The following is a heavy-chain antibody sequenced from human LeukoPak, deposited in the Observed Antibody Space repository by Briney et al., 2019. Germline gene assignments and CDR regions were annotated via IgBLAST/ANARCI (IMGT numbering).Heavy chain of an antibody. V-gene: IGHV3-30*04. CDR1: GFTFSDYT. D-gene: IGHD6-13*01. CDR2: LPPDGSYQ. CDR3: ARGLHDRSWYGAH. J-gene: IGHJ4*02. Sequence: GGYLRLSGAASGFTFSDYTMEWVRQGQGKGLEGGALLPPDGSYQYYADSLKGRFTISRDNFKNALYLQMNSLRLEDTAVYYCARGLHDRSWYGAHWGQGTLLSVSS.